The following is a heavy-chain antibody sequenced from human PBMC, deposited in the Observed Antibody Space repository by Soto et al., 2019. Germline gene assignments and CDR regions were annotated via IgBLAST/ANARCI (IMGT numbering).Heavy chain of an antibody. CDR1: GFTFSSYA. CDR2: ISGSGGST. V-gene: IGHV3-23*01. Sequence: PGGSLRLSCAASGFTFSSYAMSWVRQAPGKGLEWVSAISGSGGSTYYADSVKGRFTISRDNSKNTLYLQMNSLRAEDTAVYYCAKPYYDFGYYYYYGMDVWGQGTTVTVSS. D-gene: IGHD3-3*01. CDR3: AKPYYDFGYYYYYGMDV. J-gene: IGHJ6*02.